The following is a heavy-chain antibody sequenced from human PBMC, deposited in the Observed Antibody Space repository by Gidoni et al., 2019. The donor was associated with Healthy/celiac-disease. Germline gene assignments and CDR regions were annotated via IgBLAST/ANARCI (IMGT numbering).Heavy chain of an antibody. Sequence: QLQLQESGTGLVKPWETQTLNCTVSGGSISSRSYYWGWIRQPPGKGLEWIGSMYYSGSTYYNPSLKSRFTISVDTSKNQFSLKLSSVPAADTAVYYCARLNAGYWYFDLWGRGTLVTVSS. CDR2: MYYSGST. J-gene: IGHJ2*01. D-gene: IGHD1-1*01. CDR3: ARLNAGYWYFDL. CDR1: GGSISSRSYY. V-gene: IGHV4-39*01.